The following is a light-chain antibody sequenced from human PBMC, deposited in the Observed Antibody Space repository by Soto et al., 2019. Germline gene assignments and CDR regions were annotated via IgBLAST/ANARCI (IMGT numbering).Light chain of an antibody. V-gene: IGKV3-20*01. CDR3: QPYGSSGT. J-gene: IGKJ1*01. CDR1: QSVSNNY. CDR2: GAS. Sequence: EIALTQSPGNVSLSPGERATLSCRASQSVSNNYLAWYQQKPGQAPRLLIYGASNRATGIPDRVSGSGSGTDFTLAISRLEPEDFAVYYCQPYGSSGTFGQGTKVDIK.